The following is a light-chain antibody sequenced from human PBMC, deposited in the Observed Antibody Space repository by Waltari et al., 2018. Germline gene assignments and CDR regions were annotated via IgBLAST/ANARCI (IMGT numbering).Light chain of an antibody. Sequence: EIVLTQSPGTLSVSPGERVTVSCRASQTITGSWLTWYHQKPGKAPRLLIYGASNRAPVIPDRFSGSGSGTDFTLTISRLEPEDSAVYYCQQYDGSVVTFGGGTKVEIK. J-gene: IGKJ4*01. CDR2: GAS. V-gene: IGKV3-20*01. CDR1: QTITGSW. CDR3: QQYDGSVVT.